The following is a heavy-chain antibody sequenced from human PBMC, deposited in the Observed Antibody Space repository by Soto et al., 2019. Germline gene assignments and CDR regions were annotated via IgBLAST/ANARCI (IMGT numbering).Heavy chain of an antibody. Sequence: QVQLQESGPGLVKPSQTLSLTCTVSGGSISSGGYYWSWIRQHPGKGLEWIGYIYYSGSTYYNPSLMTRVTISVDTSKNQFSLKLSSVTAADTAVYYCARARSLRYFDWFSLDYWGQGTLVTVSS. V-gene: IGHV4-31*03. D-gene: IGHD3-9*01. CDR1: GGSISSGGYY. J-gene: IGHJ4*02. CDR2: IYYSGST. CDR3: ARARSLRYFDWFSLDY.